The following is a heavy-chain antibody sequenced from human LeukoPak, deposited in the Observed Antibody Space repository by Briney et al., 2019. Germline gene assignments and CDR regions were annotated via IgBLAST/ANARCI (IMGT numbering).Heavy chain of an antibody. CDR2: INHSGST. V-gene: IGHV4-34*01. CDR1: GGSLTGYY. J-gene: IGHJ6*02. D-gene: IGHD4-17*01. CDR3: ARAVTFSYYYYYGMDV. Sequence: SETLSLTCTVSGGSLTGYYWSWIRQPPGKGLEWIGEINHSGSTNYNPSLKSRVTISVDTSKNQFSLKLSSVTAADAAVYYCARAVTFSYYYYYGMDVWGQGTTVTVSS.